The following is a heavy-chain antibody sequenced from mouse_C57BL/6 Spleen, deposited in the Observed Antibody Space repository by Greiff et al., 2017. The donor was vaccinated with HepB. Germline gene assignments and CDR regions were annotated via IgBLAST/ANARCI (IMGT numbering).Heavy chain of an antibody. J-gene: IGHJ4*01. CDR1: GYSITSGYY. V-gene: IGHV3-6*01. Sequence: EVKLQESGPGLVKPSQSLSLTCSVTGYSITSGYYWNWIRQFPGNKLEWMGYISYDGSNNYNPSLKNRISITRDTSKNQFFLKLNSVTTEDTATYYCARDDYEGMDYWGQGTSVTVSS. D-gene: IGHD2-4*01. CDR2: ISYDGSN. CDR3: ARDDYEGMDY.